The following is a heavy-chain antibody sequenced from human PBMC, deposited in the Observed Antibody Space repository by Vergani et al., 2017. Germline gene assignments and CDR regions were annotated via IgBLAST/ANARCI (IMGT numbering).Heavy chain of an antibody. D-gene: IGHD3-10*01. CDR3: ARRAYYYGSGSYYLPSYFDY. CDR2: IYPGDSDT. J-gene: IGHJ4*02. CDR1: GYSFTSYW. Sequence: EVQLVQSGAEVKKPGESLKISCKGSGYSFTSYWIGWVRQMPGKGLEWMGMIYPGDSDTGYSPSFQGQVTISADKPISIAYLHWSSLKASDTAMYYCARRAYYYGSGSYYLPSYFDYWGQGTLVTVSS. V-gene: IGHV5-51*01.